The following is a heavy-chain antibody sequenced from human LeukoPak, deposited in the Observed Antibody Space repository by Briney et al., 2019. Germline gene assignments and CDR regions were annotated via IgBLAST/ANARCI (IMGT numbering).Heavy chain of an antibody. V-gene: IGHV3-30*04. CDR2: ISYDGRIQ. CDR3: ARDLYYGSGSYYDY. D-gene: IGHD3-10*01. Sequence: GSLRLSCAASGFTFSSYALHWVRQAPGKGLEWVAVISYDGRIQYYADSVKGRFTISRDNSKNTLYLQMNSLRAEDTAVYYCARDLYYGSGSYYDYWGQGTLVTVSS. J-gene: IGHJ4*02. CDR1: GFTFSSYA.